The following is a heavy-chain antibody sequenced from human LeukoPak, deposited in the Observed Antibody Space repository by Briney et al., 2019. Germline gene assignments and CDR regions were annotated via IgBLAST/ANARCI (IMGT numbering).Heavy chain of an antibody. CDR3: ARARSNTFDY. D-gene: IGHD2/OR15-2a*01. CDR2: IYYSGST. V-gene: IGHV4-30-4*01. CDR1: GGSISSGDYY. Sequence: PSETLSLTCTVSGGSISSGDYYWSWIRQPPGKGLEWIGYIYYSGSTYYNPSLKSRVTISVDTSKNQFSLKLSSVTVADTAVYHCARARSNTFDYWGQGTLVTVSS. J-gene: IGHJ4*02.